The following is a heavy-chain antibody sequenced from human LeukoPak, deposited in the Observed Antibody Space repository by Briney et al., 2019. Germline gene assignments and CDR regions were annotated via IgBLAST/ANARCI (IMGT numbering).Heavy chain of an antibody. J-gene: IGHJ6*04. CDR1: GGSFTDYY. V-gene: IGHV4-34*01. CDR2: IHHRAGA. CDR3: ARQGGYSSPFSV. Sequence: PSETLSLTCAVYGGSFTDYYWSWIRHLPGKGLEWIGEIHHRAGANYNPSLWGRVTISVDTSKNQFSLKLSSVTAADTAVYYCARQGGYSSPFSVWGEGTTVTVSS. D-gene: IGHD6-19*01.